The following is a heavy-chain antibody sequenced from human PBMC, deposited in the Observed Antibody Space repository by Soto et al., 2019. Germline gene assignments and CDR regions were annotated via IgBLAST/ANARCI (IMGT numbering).Heavy chain of an antibody. CDR3: AKARDIILVLTETGYDY. V-gene: IGHV3-30*18. Sequence: VQLVESGGGVVQPRRSLRLSCAVSGFTFSSYGKHWVRQAPGKGLEWVAVISYDGSNKYYADSVKGRFTISRDNSKKTRYLQMNSLRAEDTAVYYCAKARDIILVLTETGYDYWGQGTLVTVSS. D-gene: IGHD2-8*02. CDR2: ISYDGSNK. CDR1: GFTFSSYG. J-gene: IGHJ4*02.